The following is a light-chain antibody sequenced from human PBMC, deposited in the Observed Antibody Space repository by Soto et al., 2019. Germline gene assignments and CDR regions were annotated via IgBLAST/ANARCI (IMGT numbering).Light chain of an antibody. CDR1: SSDVGGYNY. Sequence: QSALTQPRSVSGSAAQSVTISCTRTSSDVGGYNYVSWYQQHPGKAPKLMIYDVSKRPSGVPDRFSGSKSGNTASLTISGLQAEDEADYYYCSYAGSYTFVFGTGTKLTVL. V-gene: IGLV2-11*01. CDR2: DVS. CDR3: CSYAGSYTFV. J-gene: IGLJ1*01.